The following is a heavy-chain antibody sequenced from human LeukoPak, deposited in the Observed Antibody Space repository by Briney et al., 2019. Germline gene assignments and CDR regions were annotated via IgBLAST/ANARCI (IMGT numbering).Heavy chain of an antibody. V-gene: IGHV3-11*04. J-gene: IGHJ4*02. D-gene: IGHD1-26*01. Sequence: GGSLRLSCAASGFTFSDYYMSWIRQAPGKGLEWVSYISSSGSITYYADSVKGRFTISRDNAKNSLYLQMNSLRAEDTAMYYCARDVGATEDYFDYWGQGTLVTVSS. CDR2: ISSSGSIT. CDR3: ARDVGATEDYFDY. CDR1: GFTFSDYY.